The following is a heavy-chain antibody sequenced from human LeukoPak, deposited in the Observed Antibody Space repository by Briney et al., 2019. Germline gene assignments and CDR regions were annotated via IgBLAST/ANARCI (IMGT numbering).Heavy chain of an antibody. CDR1: GGSVSSGSYY. Sequence: SETLSLTCTVSGGSVSSGSYYWSWIRQPPGKGLEWIGYIYYSGSTNYNPSLKSRVTISVDTSKNQFSLELSSVTAADTAVYYCATRTVLRYFDWLSPRGFDYWGQGTLVTVSS. CDR2: IYYSGST. CDR3: ATRTVLRYFDWLSPRGFDY. J-gene: IGHJ4*02. D-gene: IGHD3-9*01. V-gene: IGHV4-61*01.